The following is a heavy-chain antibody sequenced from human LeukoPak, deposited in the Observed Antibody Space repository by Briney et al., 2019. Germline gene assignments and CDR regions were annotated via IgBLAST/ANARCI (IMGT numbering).Heavy chain of an antibody. Sequence: GGSLRLSCAASGFTFDDYAMHWVRQAPGKGLEWVSLISGDGGSTYYADSVKGRFTISRDNSKNSLYLQMNSLRTEDTALYYCAKEYCGGDCRVFDIWGQGTMVTVSS. CDR2: ISGDGGST. CDR1: GFTFDDYA. D-gene: IGHD2-21*02. CDR3: AKEYCGGDCRVFDI. V-gene: IGHV3-43*02. J-gene: IGHJ3*02.